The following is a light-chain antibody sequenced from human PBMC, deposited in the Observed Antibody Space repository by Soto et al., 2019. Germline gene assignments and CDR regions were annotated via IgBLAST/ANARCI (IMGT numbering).Light chain of an antibody. CDR2: DDR. CDR3: QVWDSSSDHWV. J-gene: IGLJ3*02. Sequence: SYELTQPPSVSVAPGQTAMITCGGNDIGSKTVHWYQQRPGQAPMLVVYDDRDRPSGIPERFSGSNSGSTATLTISRVEAGDEADYYCQVWDSSSDHWVFGGGTKVTVL. CDR1: DIGSKT. V-gene: IGLV3-21*02.